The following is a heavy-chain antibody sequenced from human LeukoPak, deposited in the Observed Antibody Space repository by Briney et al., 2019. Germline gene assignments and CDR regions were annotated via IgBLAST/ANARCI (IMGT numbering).Heavy chain of an antibody. CDR3: ARDGPAQMVDFDY. CDR1: GYTFSGTGQY. CDR2: IYPNNGAT. V-gene: IGHV1-2*02. Sequence: ASVKVSCKASGYTFSGTGQYLYWLRQAPGRGLECMGWIYPNNGATAYAQQFQGRVAMTRDTSINTAYMELSRLRPDDTAVYYCARDGPAQMVDFDYWGQGALVTVSS. J-gene: IGHJ4*02. D-gene: IGHD3-10*01.